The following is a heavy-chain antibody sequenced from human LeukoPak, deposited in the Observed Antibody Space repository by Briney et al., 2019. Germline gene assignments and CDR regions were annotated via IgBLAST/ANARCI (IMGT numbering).Heavy chain of an antibody. V-gene: IGHV3-23*01. D-gene: IGHD1-26*01. J-gene: IGHJ4*02. CDR2: ISNSGYNT. Sequence: GGSLRLSCAASGFRFNGCAMSWVRQAPGKGLEWVSTISNSGYNTWYADSVKGRFTISRDNSQNTLYLQMSGLRAEDTALYYCAKHDGSSFIYYIDHWGQGALVTVSS. CDR3: AKHDGSSFIYYIDH. CDR1: GFRFNGCA.